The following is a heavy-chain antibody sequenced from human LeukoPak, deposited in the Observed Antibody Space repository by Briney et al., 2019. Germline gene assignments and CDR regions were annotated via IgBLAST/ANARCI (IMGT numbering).Heavy chain of an antibody. CDR1: GYTFTGYY. Sequence: GASVKVSCKASGYTFTGYYMHWVRQAPGQGLEWMGWINPNSGGTNYAQKFQGWVTMTRDTSISTAYMELSRLRSDDTAVYYCARGPTVGADVLRFDYWGQGTLVTVSS. CDR3: ARGPTVGADVLRFDY. V-gene: IGHV1-2*04. CDR2: INPNSGGT. D-gene: IGHD1-26*01. J-gene: IGHJ4*02.